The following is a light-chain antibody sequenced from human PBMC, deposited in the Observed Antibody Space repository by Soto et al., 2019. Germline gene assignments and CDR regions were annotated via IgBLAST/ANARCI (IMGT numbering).Light chain of an antibody. Sequence: QSALTQPASVSGSPGQSITISCTGTSSDIGVYDFVSWYQQHPDRAPKLLIYDVTNRPSGISDRFSGSKSGNTASLTISGLQPEDEADYYCSSYTTSTTRVFGGGTKLTVL. CDR3: SSYTTSTTRV. J-gene: IGLJ3*02. CDR1: SSDIGVYDF. CDR2: DVT. V-gene: IGLV2-14*01.